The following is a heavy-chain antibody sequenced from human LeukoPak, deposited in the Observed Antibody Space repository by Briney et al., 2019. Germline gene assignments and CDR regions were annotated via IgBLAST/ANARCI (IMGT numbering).Heavy chain of an antibody. CDR1: GYSFTSYW. V-gene: IGHV5-51*01. Sequence: GESLKISCKGSGYSFTSYWIGWVRQMPGKGLEWMGIIYPGDSDTRYSPSFQGQVTISADKSISTAYLQWSSLKASDTAMYYCAADRPKQDYYDFWSGYYGTGMEAFDIWGQGTMVTVSS. J-gene: IGHJ3*02. CDR2: IYPGDSDT. D-gene: IGHD3-3*01. CDR3: AADRPKQDYYDFWSGYYGTGMEAFDI.